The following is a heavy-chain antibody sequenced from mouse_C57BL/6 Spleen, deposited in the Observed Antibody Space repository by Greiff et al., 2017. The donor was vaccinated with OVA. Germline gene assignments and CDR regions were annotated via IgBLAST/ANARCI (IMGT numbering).Heavy chain of an antibody. Sequence: VQLQQSGAELVRPGTSVKVSCKASGYAFTNYLIEWVKQRPGQGLEWIGVINPGSGGTNYNQKFKGKATLTVDKSSSTAYMQLSILTSEDFAVYFWSGGDDYGYFDFWGTGTAVTVSS. J-gene: IGHJ1*03. CDR1: GYAFTNYL. CDR2: INPGSGGT. D-gene: IGHD2-4*01. CDR3: SGGDDYGYFDF. V-gene: IGHV1-54*01.